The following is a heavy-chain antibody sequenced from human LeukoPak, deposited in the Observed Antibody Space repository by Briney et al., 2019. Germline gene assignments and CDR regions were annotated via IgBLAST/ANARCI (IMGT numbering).Heavy chain of an antibody. CDR3: AKYMSSGSRNFDY. Sequence: GGSLRLSCAASGFTFKNYAMTWVRQAPGKGLEWVPVIDSNGGGAHYADSVKGRFTMSRDNSKNTLYLQINSLRAEDTAVYYCAKYMSSGSRNFDYWGQGTLVTVSS. V-gene: IGHV3-23*01. CDR2: IDSNGGGA. J-gene: IGHJ4*02. CDR1: GFTFKNYA. D-gene: IGHD1-26*01.